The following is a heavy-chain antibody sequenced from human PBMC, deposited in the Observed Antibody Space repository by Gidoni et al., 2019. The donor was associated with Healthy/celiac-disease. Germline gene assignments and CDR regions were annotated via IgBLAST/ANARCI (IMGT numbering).Heavy chain of an antibody. CDR1: GGSISRSNW. V-gene: IGHV4-4*02. CDR2: IYHSGST. CDR3: ARVLGEDSGYYYMDV. Sequence: QVQLQESGPGLVKPSGTLSLTCAVSGGSISRSNWWSWVRQPPGKGLEWIGEIYHSGSTNYNPSLKSRVTISVDKSKNQFSLKLSSVTAADTAVYYCARVLGEDSGYYYMDVWGKGTTVTVSS. J-gene: IGHJ6*03. D-gene: IGHD3-10*01.